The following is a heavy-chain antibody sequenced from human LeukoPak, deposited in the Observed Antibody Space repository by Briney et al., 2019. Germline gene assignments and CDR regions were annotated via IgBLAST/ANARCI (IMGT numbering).Heavy chain of an antibody. CDR2: IYSGGST. CDR1: GFTVSSNY. CDR3: ARAESVYSGSDY. D-gene: IGHD1-26*01. V-gene: IGHV3-53*05. Sequence: GGSLRLSCAASGFTVSSNYMSWVRQAPGKGLEWVSVIYSGGSTYYADSVKGRFTISRDNSKNTLYLQMGSLRAEDMAVYYCARAESVYSGSDYWGQGTLVTVSS. J-gene: IGHJ4*02.